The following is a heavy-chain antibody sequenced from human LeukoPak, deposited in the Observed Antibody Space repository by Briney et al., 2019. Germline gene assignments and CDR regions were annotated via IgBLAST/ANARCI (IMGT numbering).Heavy chain of an antibody. J-gene: IGHJ4*02. Sequence: GASVKVSCKASGYTFTSYDINWVRQATGQGLEWMGWMNPNSGNTGYAQKFQGRVTITRNTSISTAYMELSSLRSEDTAVYYCARDLGYCSGGSCPFDYWGQGTLVTVSS. CDR1: GYTFTSYD. V-gene: IGHV1-8*03. CDR3: ARDLGYCSGGSCPFDY. CDR2: MNPNSGNT. D-gene: IGHD2-15*01.